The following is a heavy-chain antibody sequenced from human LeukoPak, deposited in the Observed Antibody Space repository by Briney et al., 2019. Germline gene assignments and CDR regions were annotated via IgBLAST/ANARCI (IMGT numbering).Heavy chain of an antibody. Sequence: GGSLRLSCAASGFTFSSYSMNWVRQAPGKGLEWVSSISSSSSYIYYADSVKGRFTISRDNAKNSLYLQMNSLRAENTAVYYCARDSTYDFWSGSNNDYWGQGTLVTVSS. CDR2: ISSSSSYI. CDR1: GFTFSSYS. D-gene: IGHD3-3*01. CDR3: ARDSTYDFWSGSNNDY. J-gene: IGHJ4*02. V-gene: IGHV3-21*01.